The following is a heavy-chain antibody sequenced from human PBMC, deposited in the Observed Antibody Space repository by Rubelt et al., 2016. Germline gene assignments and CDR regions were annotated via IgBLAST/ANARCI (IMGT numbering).Heavy chain of an antibody. CDR2: ISSLGGTT. Sequence: VQLVESGGGVVQPGKSLRLSCAASGLTFSDYAMHWVRQAPGKGLEWVSAISSLGGTTYYADSVKGRVTVSRENSKNTLYLQMNSLSADDTAVYYCAKDSSVDTAMVSGMDVWGQGTTVTVSS. CDR1: GLTFSDYA. CDR3: AKDSSVDTAMVSGMDV. D-gene: IGHD5-18*01. J-gene: IGHJ6*02. V-gene: IGHV3-23*04.